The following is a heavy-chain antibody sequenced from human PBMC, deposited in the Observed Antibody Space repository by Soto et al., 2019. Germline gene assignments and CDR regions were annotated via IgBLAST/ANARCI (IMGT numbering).Heavy chain of an antibody. CDR2: IYYTGST. CDR1: GGSISNDNYY. Sequence: SETLSLTCTVSGGSISNDNYYWSWIRQSPGKGLEWIAYIYYTGSTYYNPSLGSRLIISVDTSKNHFSLRLTSLTAADAAVYYCATSDATGHRFWGQGALVTVSS. V-gene: IGHV4-30-4*01. D-gene: IGHD2-15*01. CDR3: ATSDATGHRF. J-gene: IGHJ4*02.